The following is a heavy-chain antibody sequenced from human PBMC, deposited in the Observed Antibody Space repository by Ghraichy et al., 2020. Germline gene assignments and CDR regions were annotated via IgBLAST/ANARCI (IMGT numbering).Heavy chain of an antibody. D-gene: IGHD3-3*01. CDR3: ARDYDRFRDHYGLGV. J-gene: IGHJ6*02. CDR1: GFTFSNYA. CDR2: LSNDGINN. Sequence: GGSLRLSCAASGFTFSNYAMHWVRQAPGKGLEWVAFLSNDGINNNYADSVKGRFTVSRDNSKNTLYLQLNGLRPEDTALYFCARDYDRFRDHYGLGVWGRGTTVTVSS. V-gene: IGHV3-30*03.